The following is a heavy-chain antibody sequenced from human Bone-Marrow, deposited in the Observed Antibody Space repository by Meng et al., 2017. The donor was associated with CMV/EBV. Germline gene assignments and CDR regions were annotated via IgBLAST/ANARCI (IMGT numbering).Heavy chain of an antibody. Sequence: GSLRLSCAVYGGSFSGYYWSWIRQPPGKGLEWMGEINHSGSTNYNPSLKSRVTISVDTSKNQFSLKLSSVTAADTAVYYCARVRIAAALARGYGMDVWGQGTTVTVSS. CDR2: INHSGST. V-gene: IGHV4-34*01. CDR1: GGSFSGYY. D-gene: IGHD6-6*01. J-gene: IGHJ6*02. CDR3: ARVRIAAALARGYGMDV.